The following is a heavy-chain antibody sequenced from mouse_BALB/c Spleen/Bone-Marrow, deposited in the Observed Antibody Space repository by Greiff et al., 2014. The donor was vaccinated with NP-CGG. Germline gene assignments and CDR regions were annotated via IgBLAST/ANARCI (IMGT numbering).Heavy chain of an antibody. V-gene: IGHV14-1*02. CDR3: TRAYSFDY. CDR1: GFNIKDYY. J-gene: IGHJ2*01. CDR2: IDPENGIT. Sequence: EVQLQQSGAELVRPGALVKLSCKASGFNIKDYYMHWVKQRPEQGLEWIGWIDPENGITIYDPKFQGKASITADTSSNTAYLQLSSLTSEDTAVYYCTRAYSFDYWGQGTTLTVSS.